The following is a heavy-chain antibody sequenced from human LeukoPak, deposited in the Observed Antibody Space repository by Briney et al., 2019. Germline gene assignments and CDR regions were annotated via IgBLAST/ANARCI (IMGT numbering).Heavy chain of an antibody. V-gene: IGHV4-4*07. CDR2: IYSTGST. J-gene: IGHJ4*02. Sequence: SETLSLTCTVSGGSISSYYWSWIRKPAGKGLEWIGRIYSTGSTNYNPSLKSRVTMSVDTSKNQFSLRLRSVTAADTAVYYCARQIASAGTAGFDFWGQGALVTVSS. CDR1: GGSISSYY. CDR3: ARQIASAGTAGFDF. D-gene: IGHD6-13*01.